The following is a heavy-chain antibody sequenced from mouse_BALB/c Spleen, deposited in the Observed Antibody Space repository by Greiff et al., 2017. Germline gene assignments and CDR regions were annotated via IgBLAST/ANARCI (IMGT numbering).Heavy chain of an antibody. V-gene: IGHV2-6-7*01. CDR3: ARDHGKKRVYAMDY. Sequence: QVQLKQSGPGLVAPSQSLSITCTVSGFSLTGYGVNWVRQPPGKGLEWLGMIWGDGSTDYNSALKSRLSISKDNSKSQVFLKMNSLQTDDTSRYYCARDHGKKRVYAMDYWGQGTSVTVSS. CDR2: IWGDGST. D-gene: IGHD2-1*01. CDR1: GFSLTGYG. J-gene: IGHJ4*01.